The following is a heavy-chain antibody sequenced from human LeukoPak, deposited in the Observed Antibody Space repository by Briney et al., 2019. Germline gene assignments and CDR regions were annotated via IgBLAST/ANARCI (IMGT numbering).Heavy chain of an antibody. V-gene: IGHV1-69*04. CDR1: GGTFSSYA. Sequence: ASVKVSCKASGGTFSSYAISWVRQAPGQGLEWMGRIIPILGIANYAQKFQGRVTITADKSTSTAYMELSSLRSEDTAVYYCARGTDYYGSGSPHDAFDIWGQGTMVTVSS. CDR2: IIPILGIA. D-gene: IGHD3-10*01. CDR3: ARGTDYYGSGSPHDAFDI. J-gene: IGHJ3*02.